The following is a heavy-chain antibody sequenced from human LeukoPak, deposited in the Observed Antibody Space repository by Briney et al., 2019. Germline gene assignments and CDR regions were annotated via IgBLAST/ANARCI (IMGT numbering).Heavy chain of an antibody. CDR3: ARVYYYYYYMDV. CDR1: GYSISSGYY. J-gene: IGHJ6*03. V-gene: IGHV4-38-2*02. CDR2: IYHSGST. Sequence: SETLSLTCIVSGYSISSGYYWGWIRQPPGKGLEWIGSIYHSGSTYYYPSLKSRVTISVDTSKNQFSLKLSSVTAADTAVYYCARVYYYYYYMDVWGKGTTVTVSS.